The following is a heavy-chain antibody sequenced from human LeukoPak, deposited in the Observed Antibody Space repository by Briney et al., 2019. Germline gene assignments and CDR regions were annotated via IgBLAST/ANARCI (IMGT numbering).Heavy chain of an antibody. V-gene: IGHV4-59*01. CDR2: IYYTGST. CDR1: GGSFTFNH. D-gene: IGHD5-24*01. Sequence: SETLSLNCTVSGGSFTFNHWSWIRQPPGRELEWIGYIYYTGSTVYNPSLQSRLSMSIDTSKNQFSPKLSSVTAADTGVYYCARVKDGYNYFDYWGQGSLVTVSS. J-gene: IGHJ4*02. CDR3: ARVKDGYNYFDY.